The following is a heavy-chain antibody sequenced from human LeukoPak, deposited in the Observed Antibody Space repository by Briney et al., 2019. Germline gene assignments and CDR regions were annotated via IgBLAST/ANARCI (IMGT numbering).Heavy chain of an antibody. Sequence: SETLSLTCTVSGGSISSGGYYWSWIRQHPGKGLEWIGYIYYSGSTYYNPSLKSRVTISVDTSKNQFSLKLSSVTAADTAVYYCARGQGFFSVGVPHDYWGQGTLVTVSS. V-gene: IGHV4-31*03. CDR2: IYYSGST. J-gene: IGHJ4*02. CDR1: GGSISSGGYY. CDR3: ARGQGFFSVGVPHDY. D-gene: IGHD3-3*01.